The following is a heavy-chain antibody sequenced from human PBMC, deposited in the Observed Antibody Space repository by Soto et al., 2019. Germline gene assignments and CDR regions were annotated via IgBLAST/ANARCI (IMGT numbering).Heavy chain of an antibody. CDR3: AKDRGSIDPFDY. V-gene: IGHV3-23*01. D-gene: IGHD3-16*02. CDR1: GFAFSSYA. J-gene: IGHJ4*02. Sequence: GGSLRLSCAASGFAFSSYAMSWVRQAPGKGLEWVSSISGSTSGTYYADAVKGRFTISRDNSNNTLYLQMNSLSAEDTAVYYCAKDRGSIDPFDYWGQGVLVTVSS. CDR2: ISGSTSGT.